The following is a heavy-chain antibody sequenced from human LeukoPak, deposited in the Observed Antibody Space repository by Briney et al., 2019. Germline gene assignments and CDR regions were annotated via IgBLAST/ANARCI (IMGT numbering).Heavy chain of an antibody. V-gene: IGHV3-23*01. J-gene: IGHJ4*02. Sequence: GGSLRLFCAASGFSVNNYGMRWVRQAPGRGLEWVSGISDSGGFTSYADSVKGRFTISRDNSKNTLHLQMNSLRVDDTAVYFCARTMWGSYRYSEFWGQGTLVTVSS. CDR2: ISDSGGFT. CDR1: GFSVNNYG. D-gene: IGHD3-16*02. CDR3: ARTMWGSYRYSEF.